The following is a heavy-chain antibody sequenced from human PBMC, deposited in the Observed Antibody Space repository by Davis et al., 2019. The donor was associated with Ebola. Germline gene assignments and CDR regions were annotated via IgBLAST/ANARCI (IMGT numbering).Heavy chain of an antibody. V-gene: IGHV3-21*01. D-gene: IGHD2-2*01. J-gene: IGHJ6*02. CDR1: GFTFSSYG. CDR2: ITTSSSYI. CDR3: TREVVPAASYYYYGMDV. Sequence: GESLKISCAASGFTFSSYGMHWVRQAPGKGLEWVSSITTSSSYIYYADSVKGRFTISRDNAKNSLYLQMNSLRAEDTAVYYCTREVVPAASYYYYGMDVWGQGTTVTVSS.